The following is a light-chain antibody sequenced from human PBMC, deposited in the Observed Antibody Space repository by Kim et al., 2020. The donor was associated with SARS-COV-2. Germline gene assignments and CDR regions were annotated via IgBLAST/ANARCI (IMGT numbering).Light chain of an antibody. V-gene: IGKV3-20*01. CDR1: RSVNSHF. Sequence: ETVLTQSPGTLSLSPGERATLSCRASRSVNSHFLAWFQQKPGQAPRLLIYGASSRATGIPDRFSGSGSGTDFTLTISRLEPEDFAVYYCQQYGASPRTFGQGTKLEI. CDR3: QQYGASPRT. J-gene: IGKJ2*01. CDR2: GAS.